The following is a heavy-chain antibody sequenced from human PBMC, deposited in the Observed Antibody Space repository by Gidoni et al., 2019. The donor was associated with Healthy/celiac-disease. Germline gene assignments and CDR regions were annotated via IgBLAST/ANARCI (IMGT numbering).Heavy chain of an antibody. D-gene: IGHD3-10*01. CDR2: IRYDGMNK. Sequence: QVQLVASGAGVVQPGGSLGLSCAAPGFTFSSYGMHGVRQAPGKGLEWVSFIRYDGMNKYYADSVKGRFTISRDNSKNTLYLQMNSLRAEDTAVYYCAKERRWGFGELSGGDYWGQGTLVTVSS. CDR3: AKERRWGFGELSGGDY. V-gene: IGHV3-30*02. CDR1: GFTFSSYG. J-gene: IGHJ4*02.